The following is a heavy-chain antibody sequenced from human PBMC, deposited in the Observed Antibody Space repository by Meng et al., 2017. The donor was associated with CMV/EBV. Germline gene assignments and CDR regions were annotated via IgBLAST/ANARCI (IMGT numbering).Heavy chain of an antibody. CDR2: IYPGDSDT. J-gene: IGHJ6*02. CDR3: ARAGWLLLGYYYYGMDV. V-gene: IGHV5-51*01. CDR1: GYSFTRYW. Sequence: GESLKISCKGSGYSFTRYWIAWVRQMPGKGLEWVGIIYPGDSDTRYSPSFRGQVTISADNSISTAYLQWSSLKASDTALYYCARAGWLLLGYYYYGMDVWGQGTTVTVSS. D-gene: IGHD3-22*01.